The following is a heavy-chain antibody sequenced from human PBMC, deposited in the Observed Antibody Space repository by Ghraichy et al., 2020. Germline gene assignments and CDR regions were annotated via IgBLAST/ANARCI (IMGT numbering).Heavy chain of an antibody. V-gene: IGHV4-34*01. CDR1: GGSFSNYW. J-gene: IGHJ4*02. D-gene: IGHD4-17*01. CDR3: ARSEGIYGDHSVADC. Sequence: SETLSLTCVVYGGSFSNYWWSWIRQPPGKGLEWIGEINRGGSTNYNPSLKSRVTISVDTSKNQFSLKLNSVTAADTAVYYCARSEGIYGDHSVADCWGQGTLVTVSS. CDR2: INRGGST.